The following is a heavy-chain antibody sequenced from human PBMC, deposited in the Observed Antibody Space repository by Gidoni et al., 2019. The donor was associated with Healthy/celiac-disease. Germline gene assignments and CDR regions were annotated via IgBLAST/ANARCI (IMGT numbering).Heavy chain of an antibody. V-gene: IGHV2-5*01. J-gene: IGHJ4*02. CDR3: AHIRSPPSIGYSSSSVRFDY. D-gene: IGHD6-6*01. CDR2: IYWNDDK. CDR1: GFSLSPSVVG. Sequence: QTTLTESGPPLVKPTLPLTLTCTFSGFSLSPSVVGVGWFRQPPGKALEWLALIYWNDDKRYSPTLKSRLTITKDTSKNQVVLTMTNMDPVDTATYYCAHIRSPPSIGYSSSSVRFDYWGQGTLVTVSS.